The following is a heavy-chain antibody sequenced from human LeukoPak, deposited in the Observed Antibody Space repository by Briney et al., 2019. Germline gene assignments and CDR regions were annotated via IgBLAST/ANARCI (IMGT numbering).Heavy chain of an antibody. V-gene: IGHV4-4*02. CDR1: GGSISSSNW. CDR3: AREGGSSWPGEAFDI. J-gene: IGHJ3*02. Sequence: SGTLSLTCAVSGGSISSSNWWSCVRQPPGKGPEWIGEIYHSGSTNYNPSLKSRVTISVDKSKNQFSLKLSSVTAADTAVYYCAREGGSSWPGEAFDIWGQGTMVTVSS. D-gene: IGHD6-13*01. CDR2: IYHSGST.